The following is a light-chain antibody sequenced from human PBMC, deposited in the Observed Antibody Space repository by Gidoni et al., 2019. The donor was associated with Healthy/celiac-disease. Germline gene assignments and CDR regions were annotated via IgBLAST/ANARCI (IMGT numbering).Light chain of an antibody. J-gene: IGLJ1*01. V-gene: IGLV3-25*02. CDR1: ALPTHY. Sequence: SYDLTPPPSASVSPGQPARITCSGDALPTHYAYWYQQKHSPAPVLVLYKDSEKPSGIPERFSGSSSGTTVTLTISGVQAEDEADYYCQSADSSGTYEVFGTGTKVTVL. CDR3: QSADSSGTYEV. CDR2: KDS.